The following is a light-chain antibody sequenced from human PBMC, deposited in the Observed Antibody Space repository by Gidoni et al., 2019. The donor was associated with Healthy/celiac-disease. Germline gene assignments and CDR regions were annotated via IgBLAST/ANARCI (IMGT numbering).Light chain of an antibody. V-gene: IGLV2-11*01. Sequence: SAPPQPSSVSGSPGQSVTISCTGTSSDVGGYNYVSWYQQHPGKAPKLMIYDVSTRPSGVPDRFSGSKSGNTASLTISGLQAEDEADYYCCSYAGSYTFAVFGGGTKLTVL. CDR2: DVS. J-gene: IGLJ2*01. CDR1: SSDVGGYNY. CDR3: CSYAGSYTFAV.